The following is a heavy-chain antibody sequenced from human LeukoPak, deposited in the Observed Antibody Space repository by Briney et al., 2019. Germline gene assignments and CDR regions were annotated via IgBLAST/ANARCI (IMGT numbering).Heavy chain of an antibody. V-gene: IGHV3-30*03. D-gene: IGHD3-22*01. CDR2: ISYDGSNE. CDR3: ASPYYYDSSGYYYSHDVSQGKDY. J-gene: IGHJ4*02. Sequence: GGSLRLSCAASGFKFSSYGMHWVRQVPGKGLEWVAVISYDGSNEYYADSVKGRFTISRDNSKNTLYLQMNSLRAEDTAVYYCASPYYYDSSGYYYSHDVSQGKDYWGQGTLVTVSS. CDR1: GFKFSSYG.